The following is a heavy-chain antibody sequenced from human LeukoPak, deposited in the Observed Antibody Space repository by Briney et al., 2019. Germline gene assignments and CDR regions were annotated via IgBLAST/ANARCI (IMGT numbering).Heavy chain of an antibody. V-gene: IGHV1-46*01. CDR2: INPNDGGT. CDR1: GYTFTSCY. J-gene: IGHJ4*02. D-gene: IGHD6-19*01. CDR3: ARDLGSGWYYFDS. Sequence: GASVKVSCKASGYTFTSCYVHWVRLAPGHGLEWMGLINPNDGGTSYAQKFQGRVTMTRDMSTSTVYTEVSSLRSEDTAVYYCARDLGSGWYYFDSWGQGTLVTVSS.